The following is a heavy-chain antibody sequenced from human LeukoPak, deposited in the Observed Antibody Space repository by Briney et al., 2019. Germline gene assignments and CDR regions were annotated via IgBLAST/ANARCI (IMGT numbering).Heavy chain of an antibody. Sequence: ASVKVSCKASGYTFTSYYIHWVRQAPGQGLEWIGIINPSGVSTNYAQKFQGRVTVTRDTSTSTVYMELSSLRSEDTAVYYCARGSRTAEWTGIAVLHDAFDIWGQGTMVTVSS. J-gene: IGHJ3*02. D-gene: IGHD6-19*01. CDR1: GYTFTSYY. CDR3: ARGSRTAEWTGIAVLHDAFDI. V-gene: IGHV1-46*01. CDR2: INPSGVST.